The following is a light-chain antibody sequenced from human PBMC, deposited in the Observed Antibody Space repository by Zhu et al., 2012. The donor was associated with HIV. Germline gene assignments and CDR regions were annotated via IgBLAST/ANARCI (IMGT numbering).Light chain of an antibody. CDR2: GAS. CDR1: HIFSSNY. CDR3: QLYVNSQWA. V-gene: IGKV3-20*01. J-gene: IGKJ1*01. Sequence: EIVLTQSPGALSLSPGERATLSCRASHIFSSNYLAWYQKRPGQPPRLLIYGASSRATGIPDRFIGSGSGTGFTLTISKVEPGDSAVYFCQLYVNSQWAFSQGTKVEIK.